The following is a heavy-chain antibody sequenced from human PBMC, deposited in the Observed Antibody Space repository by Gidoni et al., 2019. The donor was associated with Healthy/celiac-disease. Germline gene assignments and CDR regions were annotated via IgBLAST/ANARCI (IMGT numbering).Heavy chain of an antibody. CDR1: GFAFSDYY. J-gene: IGHJ6*02. D-gene: IGHD6-6*01. Sequence: QVQLVESGGGLVKPGGSLRLSCAAPGFAFSDYYMGWIRQAPGKGLEWVSYISSSSSYTNYADSVKGRFTNSRDNAKNSLYLQMNSLRAEDTAVYYCARTSPYYYGMDVWGQGTTVTVSS. CDR3: ARTSPYYYGMDV. CDR2: ISSSSSYT. V-gene: IGHV3-11*06.